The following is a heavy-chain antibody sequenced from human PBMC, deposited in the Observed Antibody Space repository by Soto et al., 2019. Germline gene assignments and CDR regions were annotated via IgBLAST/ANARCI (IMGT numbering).Heavy chain of an antibody. CDR3: ARDVRPGIAVAGTDY. CDR1: GFTFSSYS. D-gene: IGHD6-13*01. CDR2: ISSSSSYI. Sequence: EVQLVESGGGLVKPGGSLRLSCAASGFTFSSYSMNWVRQAPGKGLEWVSSISSSSSYIYYADSVKGRFTISRDNAKNSLCLQMNSLRAEDTAVYYCARDVRPGIAVAGTDYWGQGTLVTVSS. J-gene: IGHJ4*02. V-gene: IGHV3-21*01.